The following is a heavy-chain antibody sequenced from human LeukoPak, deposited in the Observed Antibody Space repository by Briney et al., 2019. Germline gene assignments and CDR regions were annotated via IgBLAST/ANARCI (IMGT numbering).Heavy chain of an antibody. J-gene: IGHJ4*02. D-gene: IGHD4-17*01. CDR1: GYTFTSYG. CDR3: ARDRDHDYGDPIDY. V-gene: IGHV1-18*01. CDR2: ISAYNGNT. Sequence: ASVKVSCKASGYTFTSYGISWVRQAHGQGLEWMGWISAYNGNTNYAQKLQGRVTMTTDTSTSTAYMELRSLRSDDTAVYYCARDRDHDYGDPIDYWGQGTLVTVSS.